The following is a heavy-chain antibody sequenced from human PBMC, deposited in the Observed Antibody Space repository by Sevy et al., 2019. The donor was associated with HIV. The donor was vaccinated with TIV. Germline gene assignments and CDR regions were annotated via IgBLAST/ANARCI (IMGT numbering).Heavy chain of an antibody. J-gene: IGHJ4*02. CDR3: ARDNSGYFFFDY. V-gene: IGHV3-30-3*01. CDR1: GFTFGSYT. Sequence: GGSLRLSCAASGFTFGSYTLHWVRQAPGKGLEWVALISQTYDGSKKYYTDSVQGRFTISTDNSKNTLYLQMDSLRPDDTAGYYCARDNSGYFFFDYWGQGILVTVSS. CDR2: ISQTYDGSKK. D-gene: IGHD3-22*01.